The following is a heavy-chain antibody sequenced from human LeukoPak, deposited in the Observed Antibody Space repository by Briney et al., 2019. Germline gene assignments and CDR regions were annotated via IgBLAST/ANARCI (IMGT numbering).Heavy chain of an antibody. D-gene: IGHD3-10*01. J-gene: IGHJ4*02. V-gene: IGHV3-7*01. CDR3: ARGGEGYFDY. CDR1: GFTFSSYG. Sequence: PGGSLRLSCAASGFTFSSYGMSWVGQPPGKGLEGVDNIKQDGREKKYVDSVKSRFTISRANDKNSLYLQMNGLRAEDTAVYYCARGGEGYFDYWGQGTLVTVSS. CDR2: IKQDGREK.